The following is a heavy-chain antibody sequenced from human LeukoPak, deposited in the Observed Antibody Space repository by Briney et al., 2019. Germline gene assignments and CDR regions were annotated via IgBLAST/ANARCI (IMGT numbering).Heavy chain of an antibody. J-gene: IGHJ3*02. CDR2: IYYSGST. CDR3: ARTDHPRGAFDI. CDR1: GGSISSYY. V-gene: IGHV4-59*01. Sequence: MTSETLSLTCTVSGGSISSYYWSWIRQPPGKGLGRIGYIYYSGSTNYNPSLKSRVTISVDTSKNQFSLKLSSVTAADTAVYYCARTDHPRGAFDIWGQGTMVTVSS. D-gene: IGHD1-14*01.